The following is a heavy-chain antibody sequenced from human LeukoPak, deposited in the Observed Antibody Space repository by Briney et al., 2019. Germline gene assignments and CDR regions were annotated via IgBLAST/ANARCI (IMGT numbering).Heavy chain of an antibody. CDR2: ISGSGGIT. D-gene: IGHD2-15*01. CDR1: GFTSSNYA. J-gene: IGHJ6*02. V-gene: IGHV3-23*01. CDR3: AKGGYCSGGTCYPMDV. Sequence: GGSLRLSCAASGFTSSNYAMSWARQAPGKGPQWVSAISGSGGITYYADSVKGRFAISRDNSKNTLYLQMNSLRAEDTALYYCAKGGYCSGGTCYPMDVWGQGTTVTVSS.